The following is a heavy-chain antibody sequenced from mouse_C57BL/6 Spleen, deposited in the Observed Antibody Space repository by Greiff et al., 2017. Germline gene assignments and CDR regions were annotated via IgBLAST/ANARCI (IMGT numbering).Heavy chain of an antibody. CDR1: GYTFTSYW. CDR3: ASYPGWFDG. CDR2: IDPSDSYT. D-gene: IGHD1-1*02. Sequence: QVQLQQPGAELVKPGASVKLSCKASGYTFTSYWMQWVKQRPGQGLEWIGEIDPSDSYTNYNQKFKGKATLTVDTSSSTAYMQLSRLTSEDSAVYDCASYPGWFDGWGTGTTVTVSS. V-gene: IGHV1-50*01. J-gene: IGHJ1*03.